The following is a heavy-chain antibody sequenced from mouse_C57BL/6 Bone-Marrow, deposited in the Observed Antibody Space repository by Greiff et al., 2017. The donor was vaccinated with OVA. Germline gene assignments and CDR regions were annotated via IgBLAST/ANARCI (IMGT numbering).Heavy chain of an antibody. CDR1: GFTFSDYG. V-gene: IGHV5-17*01. CDR3: ARGDY. CDR2: ISSGSSTN. J-gene: IGHJ4*01. Sequence: DVHLVESGGGLVKPGGSLKLSCAASGFTFSDYGMHWVRQAPEKGLEWVAYISSGSSTNYYADTVKGRFTISRDNAKNTLFLQMTRLRTEDTAMYYCARGDYWGQGTSVTVSA.